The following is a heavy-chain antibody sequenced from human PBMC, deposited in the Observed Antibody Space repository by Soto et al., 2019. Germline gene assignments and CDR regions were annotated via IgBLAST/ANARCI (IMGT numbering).Heavy chain of an antibody. Sequence: GASVKVSCKASGYTFTGYYMHWVRQAPGQGLEWMGWISPNSGGTNYAQKFQGWVTMTRDTSISTAYMELSRLRSDDTAVYYCARDGSNWNARLYYYYGMDVWGQGTTVTVSS. CDR2: ISPNSGGT. V-gene: IGHV1-2*04. CDR1: GYTFTGYY. D-gene: IGHD1-20*01. J-gene: IGHJ6*02. CDR3: ARDGSNWNARLYYYYGMDV.